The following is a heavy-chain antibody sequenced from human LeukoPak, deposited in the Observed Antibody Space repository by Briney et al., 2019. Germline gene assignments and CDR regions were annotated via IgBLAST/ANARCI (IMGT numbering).Heavy chain of an antibody. D-gene: IGHD4-11*01. CDR2: IYHSGTT. CDR3: ARAVDYRNYFDY. V-gene: IGHV4-31*03. J-gene: IGHJ4*02. Sequence: PSETLSLTCTVSGDSMTRGCYYWSWVRQHPGKGLEWIGFIYHSGTTFYNPSLEGRAAISVDTSQNQFSLKLTSVTAADTAVYYCARAVDYRNYFDYWGQGTLVTVSS. CDR1: GDSMTRGCYY.